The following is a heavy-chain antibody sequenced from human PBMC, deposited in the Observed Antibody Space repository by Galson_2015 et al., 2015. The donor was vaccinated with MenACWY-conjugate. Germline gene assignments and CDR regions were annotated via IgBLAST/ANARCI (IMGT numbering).Heavy chain of an antibody. D-gene: IGHD3-10*01. J-gene: IGHJ4*02. CDR1: GYTFTSYG. CDR3: ARDLRRAGLLWFGKLLYEYYFDY. V-gene: IGHV1-18*04. CDR2: ISAYNGNT. Sequence: SVKVSCKASGYTFTSYGISWVRQAPGQGLEWMGWISAYNGNTNYAHKLQGRVTMTTDTSTSTAYRELRSLRSDDTAVYYCARDLRRAGLLWFGKLLYEYYFDYWGQGTLVTVSS.